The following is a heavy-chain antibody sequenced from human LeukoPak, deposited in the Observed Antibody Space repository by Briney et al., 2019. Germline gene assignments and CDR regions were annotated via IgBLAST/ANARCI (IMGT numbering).Heavy chain of an antibody. J-gene: IGHJ6*02. CDR3: GWEYLGGSHV. CDR1: GVTFSDAW. Sequence: GGSLRLSCALSGVTFSDAWMTWVRQAPGKGLEWVGRTRGKRAGGTTDYGAPMKGRFTISRNQSKNSIYLQLNSLKTEDTAVYYCGWEYLGGSHVWGQGTTVTVSS. V-gene: IGHV3-15*05. D-gene: IGHD2/OR15-2a*01. CDR2: TRGKRAGGTT.